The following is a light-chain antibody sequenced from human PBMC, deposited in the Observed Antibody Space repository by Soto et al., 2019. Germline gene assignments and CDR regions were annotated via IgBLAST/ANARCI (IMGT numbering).Light chain of an antibody. Sequence: IQMTQSPSILSASVGHRVTISCRASQTISRWLAWYQQKPGKAPNLLIYGASSLQSGAPSRFRGSGSGTDFTLTIISLQPEDFATYFCQQTYNTPWTFGQGTKVDIK. J-gene: IGKJ1*01. CDR2: GAS. CDR3: QQTYNTPWT. V-gene: IGKV1-39*01. CDR1: QTISRW.